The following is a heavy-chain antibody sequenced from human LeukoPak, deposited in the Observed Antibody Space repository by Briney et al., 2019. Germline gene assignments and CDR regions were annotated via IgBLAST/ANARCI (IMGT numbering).Heavy chain of an antibody. D-gene: IGHD6-19*01. V-gene: IGHV1-2*02. J-gene: IGHJ3*02. CDR1: GYTFTGYY. CDR3: AAQGYSSGWSDAFDI. CDR2: INPNSGGT. Sequence: GASVKVSCKASGYTFTGYYMHWVRQAPGQGLEWMGWINPNSGGTNYAQKFQGRVTMTRDTSISTAYMELSRLRSDDTAVYYCAAQGYSSGWSDAFDIWGQGTMVTVSS.